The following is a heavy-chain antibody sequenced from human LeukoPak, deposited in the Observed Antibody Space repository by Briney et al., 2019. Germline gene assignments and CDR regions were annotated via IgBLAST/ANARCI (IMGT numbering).Heavy chain of an antibody. D-gene: IGHD3-10*01. Sequence: PGGSLRLSCAASGFTFSSYAMSWVRQAPGKGLEWIGSIYYSGSTYYNPSLKSRVTISVDTSKNQFSLKLSSVTAADTAVYYCARHDKVLLWFGEPDSDAFDIWGQGTMVTVSS. V-gene: IGHV4-39*01. CDR2: IYYSGST. J-gene: IGHJ3*02. CDR3: ARHDKVLLWFGEPDSDAFDI. CDR1: GFTFSSYA.